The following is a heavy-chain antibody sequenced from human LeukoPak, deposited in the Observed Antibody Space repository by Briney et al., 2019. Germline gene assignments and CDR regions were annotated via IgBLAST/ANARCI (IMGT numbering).Heavy chain of an antibody. CDR1: GDSVDSGYY. CDR3: ACPGYNYFASDV. Sequence: PSETLSLTCTVSGDSVDSGYYWGWIRQPPGKGLEWIGSIYHTGSTYYNPSLKSRVMMSFDTSKNHFSLRLNSVTAADTAVYFCACPGYNYFASDVWGQGTSVTVSS. V-gene: IGHV4-38-2*02. J-gene: IGHJ6*02. CDR2: IYHTGST.